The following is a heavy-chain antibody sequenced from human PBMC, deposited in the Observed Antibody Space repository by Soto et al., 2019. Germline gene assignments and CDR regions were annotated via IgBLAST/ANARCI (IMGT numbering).Heavy chain of an antibody. J-gene: IGHJ4*02. V-gene: IGHV3-74*01. CDR2: INSDGSST. Sequence: PGGSLRLSCGASGFTFSSYNMHWVRQGPGKGLVWVSRINSDGSSTRYADSVKGRFTISRDNAKNTLYLQMNSLRVEDTAIYYCARGGAVSSGWYDGHWGRGTLVTVSS. CDR3: ARGGAVSSGWYDGH. CDR1: GFTFSSYN. D-gene: IGHD6-19*01.